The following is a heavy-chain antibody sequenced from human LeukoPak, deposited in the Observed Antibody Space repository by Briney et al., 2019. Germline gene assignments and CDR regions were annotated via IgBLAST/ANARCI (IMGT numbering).Heavy chain of an antibody. CDR3: ARAEGPRYYDYWSGHQDAFDI. V-gene: IGHV1-18*01. CDR1: GYTFTSYG. D-gene: IGHD3-3*01. Sequence: GAAVKVSCKAAGYTFTSYGISWVRQPRAQGLEWMGWTSAYNGNTNYAQKLQGRVTMATDTSTRTAYMELRSLRSDDPAVYYCARAEGPRYYDYWSGHQDAFDIWGQGTMVTVSS. J-gene: IGHJ3*02. CDR2: TSAYNGNT.